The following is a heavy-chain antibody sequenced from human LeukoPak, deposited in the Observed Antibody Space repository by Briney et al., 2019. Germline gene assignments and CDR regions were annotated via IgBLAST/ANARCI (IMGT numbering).Heavy chain of an antibody. Sequence: GASVKVSCKASGYTFTGYYMHWVRQAPGQGLEWMGRINPSSGGTNYAQKFQGRVTMTRDTSISTAYMELSRLRSDDTAVYYCARDYYDSRHNWFDPWGQGTLVTVSS. V-gene: IGHV1-2*06. J-gene: IGHJ5*02. D-gene: IGHD3-22*01. CDR3: ARDYYDSRHNWFDP. CDR2: INPSSGGT. CDR1: GYTFTGYY.